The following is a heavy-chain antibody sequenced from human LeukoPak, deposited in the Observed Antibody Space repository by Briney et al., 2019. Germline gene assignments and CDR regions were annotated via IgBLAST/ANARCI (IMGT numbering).Heavy chain of an antibody. CDR1: GNYW. D-gene: IGHD5-24*01. CDR3: ARDWVYKIDY. Sequence: PGGSLRLSCAASGNYWMHWVRQAPGKGLVWVSHINSDGSWTSYADSVKGRFTISRDNAKNTLTLQMNSLRVEDTAVYFCARDWVYKIDYWGRGTLVTVSS. V-gene: IGHV3-74*01. J-gene: IGHJ4*02. CDR2: INSDGSWT.